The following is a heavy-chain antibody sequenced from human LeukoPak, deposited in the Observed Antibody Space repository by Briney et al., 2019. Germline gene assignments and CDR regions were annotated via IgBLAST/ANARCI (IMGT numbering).Heavy chain of an antibody. V-gene: IGHV3-23*01. CDR1: GFTFSSYA. J-gene: IGHJ4*02. Sequence: GGSLRLSCAASGFTFSSYAMSWVRQAPGKGLEWVSAVSGSGGNTYYADSVKGRFTISRDNSKNTLCLQMNSLRADDTALYYCAKVTAGRFDYWGQGTLVTVSS. CDR3: AKVTAGRFDY. CDR2: VSGSGGNT.